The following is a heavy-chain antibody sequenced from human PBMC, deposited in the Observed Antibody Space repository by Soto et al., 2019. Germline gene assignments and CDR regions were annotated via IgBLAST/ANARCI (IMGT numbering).Heavy chain of an antibody. D-gene: IGHD3-9*01. J-gene: IGHJ3*02. CDR1: GYTFTSYG. Sequence: QVQLVQSGAEVKKPGASVKVSCKASGYTFTSYGISWVRQAPGQGLEWMGWISAYNGNTNYAQKLQGRVTMTTDTSTSTAYMELRSLRSDDTAVYYCASARPPSASLVDDAFDIWGQGTMVTVSS. CDR3: ASARPPSASLVDDAFDI. V-gene: IGHV1-18*01. CDR2: ISAYNGNT.